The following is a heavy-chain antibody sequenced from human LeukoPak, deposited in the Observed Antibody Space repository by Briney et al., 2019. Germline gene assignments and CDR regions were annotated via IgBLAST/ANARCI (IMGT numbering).Heavy chain of an antibody. J-gene: IGHJ4*02. CDR3: AXDSDVGSSGWYELVY. CDR2: INAGNGNT. CDR1: GYTFTSYA. V-gene: IGHV1-3*03. Sequence: ASVKVSCKDSGYTFTSYAMHWVRQAPGQRLEWMGWINAGNGNTKYSQEFQGRVTITRDTSASTAYMELSSLRSEDMAVYYCAXDSDVGSSGWYELVYWGQGTLVTVSS. D-gene: IGHD6-19*01.